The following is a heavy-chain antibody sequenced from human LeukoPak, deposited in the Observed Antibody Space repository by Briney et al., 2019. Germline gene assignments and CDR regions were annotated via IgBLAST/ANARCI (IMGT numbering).Heavy chain of an antibody. CDR1: GFXFSSYS. CDR3: ARSLYYYDSSGYYSPGAFDI. V-gene: IGHV3-21*01. CDR2: ISSSSSYI. J-gene: IGHJ3*02. D-gene: IGHD3-22*01. Sequence: GGSLRLSCAASGFXFSSYSINWVRQAPGKGREWVSSISSSSSYIYYADSVKGRFTISRDNAKNSLYLQMNSLRAEDTAVYYCARSLYYYDSSGYYSPGAFDIWGQGTMVTVSS.